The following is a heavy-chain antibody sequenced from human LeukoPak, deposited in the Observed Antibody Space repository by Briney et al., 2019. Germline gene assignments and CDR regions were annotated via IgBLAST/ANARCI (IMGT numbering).Heavy chain of an antibody. CDR2: ISGYNGNT. Sequence: GASVKVSCKASGYTFTRYGINWVRQAPRQGLEWMGWISGYNGNTNYAQKFQGRVTMTTDTSASTAYMEVRSLRSDDTAVYYCAKDPNGDYVGAFDVWGQGIMVTVSS. J-gene: IGHJ3*01. CDR1: GYTFTRYG. V-gene: IGHV1-18*01. CDR3: AKDPNGDYVGAFDV. D-gene: IGHD4-23*01.